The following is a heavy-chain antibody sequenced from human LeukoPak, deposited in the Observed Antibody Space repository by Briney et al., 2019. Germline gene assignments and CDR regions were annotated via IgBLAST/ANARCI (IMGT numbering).Heavy chain of an antibody. D-gene: IGHD2-8*01. Sequence: GGSLRLSCAASGFTFSSYGMHWVRQAPGKGLEWVAVIWYDGSNKYYADSVKGRFTISRDNSKNTLYLQMNSLRAEDTAVYYCARGTDIVPMVYTEYYYMDVWGKGTTVTVSS. CDR1: GFTFSSYG. CDR2: IWYDGSNK. CDR3: ARGTDIVPMVYTEYYYMDV. V-gene: IGHV3-33*01. J-gene: IGHJ6*03.